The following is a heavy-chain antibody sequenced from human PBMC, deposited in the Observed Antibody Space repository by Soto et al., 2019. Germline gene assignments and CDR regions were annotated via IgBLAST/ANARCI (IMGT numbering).Heavy chain of an antibody. D-gene: IGHD6-19*01. CDR2: ISAYNGNT. J-gene: IGHJ6*03. CDR1: GYSFTNYG. Sequence: QDRLVQSGVEVEKPGASVRVSCKASGYSFTNYGITWVRQAPGQGFEWMGWISAYNGNTNYAQKFQGRVTLTTDASTSTAYLELRSLRSDDTAVYYCARDRGVAPPVAANTHYYYYIDVWGKGTTVTVSS. CDR3: ARDRGVAPPVAANTHYYYYIDV. V-gene: IGHV1-18*01.